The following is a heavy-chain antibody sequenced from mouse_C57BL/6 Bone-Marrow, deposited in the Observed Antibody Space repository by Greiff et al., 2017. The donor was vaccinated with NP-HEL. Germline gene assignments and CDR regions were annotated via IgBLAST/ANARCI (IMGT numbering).Heavy chain of an antibody. Sequence: VKLVESGPGLVQPSQSLSITCTVSGFSLTSYGVHWVRQSPGKGLEWLGVIWSGGSTDYNAAFISRLSISKDNSKSQVFFKMNSLQADDTAIYYCARNPPSYYGSSYDYAMDYWGQGTSVTVSS. CDR1: GFSLTSYG. J-gene: IGHJ4*01. CDR3: ARNPPSYYGSSYDYAMDY. CDR2: IWSGGST. V-gene: IGHV2-2*01. D-gene: IGHD1-1*01.